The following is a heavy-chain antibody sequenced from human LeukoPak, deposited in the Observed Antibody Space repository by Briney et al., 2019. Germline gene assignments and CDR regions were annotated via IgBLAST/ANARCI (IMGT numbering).Heavy chain of an antibody. CDR3: ARVQYDFWSGYPLGWFDP. CDR2: IYTSGST. CDR1: GGSISSGSYY. D-gene: IGHD3-3*01. J-gene: IGHJ5*02. Sequence: NPSETLSLTCTVSGGSISSGSYYWSWIRQPAGKGLEWIGRIYTSGSTNYNPSLKSRVTISVGTSKNQFSLKLSSVTAADTAVYYCARVQYDFWSGYPLGWFDPWGQGTLVTVSS. V-gene: IGHV4-61*02.